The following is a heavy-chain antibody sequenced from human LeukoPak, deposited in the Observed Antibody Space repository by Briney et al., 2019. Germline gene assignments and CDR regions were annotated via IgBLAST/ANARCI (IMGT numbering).Heavy chain of an antibody. CDR2: INHSGST. V-gene: IGHV4-34*01. CDR3: ARGTTVTDVEDYFDY. CDR1: SGSFSGYY. J-gene: IGHJ4*02. D-gene: IGHD4-11*01. Sequence: SETLSLTCAVYSGSFSGYYWSWIRQPPGKGLEWIGEINHSGSTNYNPSLKSRVTISVDTSKNQFSLKLSSVTVADTAVYYCARGTTVTDVEDYFDYWGQGTLVTVSS.